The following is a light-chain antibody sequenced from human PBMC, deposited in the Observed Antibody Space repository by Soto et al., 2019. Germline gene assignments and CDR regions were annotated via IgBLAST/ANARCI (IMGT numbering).Light chain of an antibody. V-gene: IGKV3-20*01. J-gene: IGKJ5*01. CDR1: QSVTSSY. CDR3: QQYGSSPPIT. CDR2: AAS. Sequence: CPGTLSLSKGERPILSSRASQSVTSSYLAWYQQKPGQAPRLLIYAASSRATGIPDRFSGSGSGTDFTLTISRLEPEDFAVYYCQQYGSSPPITFGQGRLLDIK.